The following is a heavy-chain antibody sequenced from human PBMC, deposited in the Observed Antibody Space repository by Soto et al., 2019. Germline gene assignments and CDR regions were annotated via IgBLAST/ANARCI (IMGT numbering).Heavy chain of an antibody. J-gene: IGHJ5*02. CDR3: AKDSDIVGVVAANWFDP. V-gene: IGHV3-23*01. CDR2: ISGSGGST. D-gene: IGHD2-15*01. Sequence: EVQLLESGGGLVQPGGSLRLSCAASGFTFSSYAMSWVRQAPGKGLEWVSAISGSGGSTYYADSVKGRFTISRDNSKNTLYLQMNNLGAEDTAVYYCAKDSDIVGVVAANWFDPWGQGTLVTVSS. CDR1: GFTFSSYA.